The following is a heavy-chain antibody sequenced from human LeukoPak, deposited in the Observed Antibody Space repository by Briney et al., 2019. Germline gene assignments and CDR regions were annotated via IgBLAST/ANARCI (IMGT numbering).Heavy chain of an antibody. D-gene: IGHD3-3*01. J-gene: IGHJ4*02. CDR3: AREKRYYDFWSGYYSGFDY. Sequence: SETLSLTCAVYGGSFSGYYWSWIRQPPGKGLEWIGEINHSGSTNYNPSLKSRVTISVDTSKNQFSLKLCSVTAADTAVYYCAREKRYYDFWSGYYSGFDYWGQGTLVTVSS. CDR1: GGSFSGYY. V-gene: IGHV4-34*01. CDR2: INHSGST.